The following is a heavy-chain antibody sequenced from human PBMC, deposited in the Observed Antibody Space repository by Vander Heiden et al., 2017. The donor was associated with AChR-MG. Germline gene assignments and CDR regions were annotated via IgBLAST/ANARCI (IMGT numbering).Heavy chain of an antibody. CDR3: ARESTDGSGWYGRVKH. J-gene: IGHJ1*01. D-gene: IGHD6-19*01. Sequence: EVQLVESGGGLVQPGGSLRLSCAASGFTFSSYEMNWVRQAPGKGLEWVSYISSSGSTIYYADSVKGRFTISRDNAKNSRYLQMNSLRAEETAVYYCARESTDGSGWYGRVKHWGQGTLVTVSS. CDR1: GFTFSSYE. V-gene: IGHV3-48*03. CDR2: ISSSGSTI.